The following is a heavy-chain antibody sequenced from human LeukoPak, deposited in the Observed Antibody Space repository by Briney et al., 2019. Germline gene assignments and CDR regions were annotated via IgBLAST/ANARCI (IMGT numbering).Heavy chain of an antibody. D-gene: IGHD2-21*02. CDR3: ARRGDSDFRID. Sequence: GESLKISCKAPRHSFHSQWIGWVRQMPRKGLQWMGIIYPGDSDTRYSPSFQGQVTISADTSISAAYLQWNSLEASDTAIYYCARRGDSDFRIDWGQGTLVTVSS. V-gene: IGHV5-51*01. J-gene: IGHJ4*02. CDR1: RHSFHSQW. CDR2: IYPGDSDT.